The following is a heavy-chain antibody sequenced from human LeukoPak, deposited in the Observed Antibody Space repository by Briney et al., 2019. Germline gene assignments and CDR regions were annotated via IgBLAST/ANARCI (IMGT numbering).Heavy chain of an antibody. D-gene: IGHD3-10*01. CDR3: AKIGGYMVRGVENWFDP. J-gene: IGHJ5*02. CDR1: GGSISSNNYY. V-gene: IGHV4-39*01. CDR2: IDYSGST. Sequence: SETLSLTCIVSGGSISSNNYYWGWIRQPPGKGLEWFVSIDYSGSTNYNPSLKSRVTISVDTSKNQFSLKVTSVTAADTAVYYCAKIGGYMVRGVENWFDPWGQGTLVTVSS.